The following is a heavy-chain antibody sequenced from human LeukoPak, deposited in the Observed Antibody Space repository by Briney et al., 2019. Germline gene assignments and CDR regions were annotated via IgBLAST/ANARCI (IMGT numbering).Heavy chain of an antibody. CDR1: GGSFSAYY. CDR2: INHSGST. V-gene: IGHV4-34*01. CDR3: ARSERSGIYFDY. Sequence: PSETLALTCAGYGGSFSAYYGSWIRQPPGKGLEWIVEINHSGSTNYNPSLKSRVTISVDTSRNRFYLKVSSVTAADTAVYYCARSERSGIYFDYWGQGTLVTVSS. J-gene: IGHJ4*02. D-gene: IGHD6-13*01.